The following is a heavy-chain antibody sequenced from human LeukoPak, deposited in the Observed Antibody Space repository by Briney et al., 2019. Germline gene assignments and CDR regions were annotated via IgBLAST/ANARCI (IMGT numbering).Heavy chain of an antibody. J-gene: IGHJ4*02. V-gene: IGHV1-3*01. CDR1: GYTLSSYT. Sequence: GASVKVSCKASGYTLSSYTLHWVRQAPGQRPEWMGCIYAGNGNVKYSQNFQGRVTITRDTSASTAYMELSSLRSEDTAVYYCAINSSPGLSWGQGTLVTVSS. D-gene: IGHD6-13*01. CDR2: IYAGNGNV. CDR3: AINSSPGLS.